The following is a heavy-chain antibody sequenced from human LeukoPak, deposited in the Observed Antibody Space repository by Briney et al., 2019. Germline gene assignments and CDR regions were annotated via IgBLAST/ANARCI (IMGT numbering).Heavy chain of an antibody. Sequence: ASVKVSCKASGYTFTSYDFNWVRQAPGQGLEWMGWISAYNGNTNYAQKLQGRVTMTTDTSTSTAYMELRSLRSDDTAVYYCAREGTTVTPHAFDIWGQGTTVTVSS. D-gene: IGHD4-17*01. CDR1: GYTFTSYD. V-gene: IGHV1-18*01. CDR2: ISAYNGNT. J-gene: IGHJ3*02. CDR3: AREGTTVTPHAFDI.